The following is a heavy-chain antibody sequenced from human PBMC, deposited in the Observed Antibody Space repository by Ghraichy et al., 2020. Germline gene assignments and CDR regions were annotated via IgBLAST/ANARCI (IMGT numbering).Heavy chain of an antibody. CDR2: IYWNDDK. CDR3: AHSEQWLPGGVEMATVYNWFDP. D-gene: IGHD5-24*01. V-gene: IGHV2-5*01. CDR1: GFSLSTSGVG. Sequence: SGPTLVKPTQTLTLTCTFSGFSLSTSGVGVGWIRQPPGKALEWLALIYWNDDKRYSPSLKSRLTITKDTSKNQVVLTMTNMDPVDTATYYCAHSEQWLPGGVEMATVYNWFDPWGQGTLVTVSS. J-gene: IGHJ5*02.